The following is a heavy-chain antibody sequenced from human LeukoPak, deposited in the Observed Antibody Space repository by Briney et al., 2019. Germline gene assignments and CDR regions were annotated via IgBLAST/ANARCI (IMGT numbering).Heavy chain of an antibody. CDR3: ARGFYGNYYYYGMDV. CDR1: GGSISSYY. D-gene: IGHD3-16*01. J-gene: IGHJ6*04. V-gene: IGHV4-59*01. CDR2: IYYSGST. Sequence: SETLSLTCTVSGGSISSYYWCWIRQPPGKGLEWIGYIYYSGSTNYNPSLKSRVTISVDTSKNQFSLKLSSVTAADTAVYYCARGFYGNYYYYGMDVWGKGTTVTVSS.